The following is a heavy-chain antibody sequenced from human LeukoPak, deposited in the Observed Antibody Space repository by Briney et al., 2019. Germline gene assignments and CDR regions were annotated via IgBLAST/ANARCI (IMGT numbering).Heavy chain of an antibody. CDR1: GFSFNSYW. CDR2: IKQDESEK. CDR3: ARGAYYFGY. Sequence: GGSLRLSCAASGFSFNSYWMSWVRQTPGKGLEWVANIKQDESEKYYVASVKGRFTISRDNTKISLYLQINRLRADDTAVYYCARGAYYFGYWGQGTLVSVSS. J-gene: IGHJ4*02. V-gene: IGHV3-7*01.